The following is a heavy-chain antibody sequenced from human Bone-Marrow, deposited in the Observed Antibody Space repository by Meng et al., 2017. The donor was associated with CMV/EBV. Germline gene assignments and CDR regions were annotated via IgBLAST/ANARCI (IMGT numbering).Heavy chain of an antibody. CDR3: ARTLWFAESLGG. D-gene: IGHD3-10*01. J-gene: IGHJ4*02. CDR1: GYTFTSYY. Sequence: ASVKVSCKASGYTFTSYYIHWVRQAPGQGLEWMGIINPSGGSTSYAQKFQGRVTMTRDTSTSTVYMELSSLRSEDTAVYYCARTLWFAESLGGWGQGTLATVSS. CDR2: INPSGGST. V-gene: IGHV1-46*01.